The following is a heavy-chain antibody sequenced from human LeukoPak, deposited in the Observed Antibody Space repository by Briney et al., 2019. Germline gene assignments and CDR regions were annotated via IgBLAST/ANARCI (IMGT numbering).Heavy chain of an antibody. CDR2: ISSSGSTI. Sequence: GGSLRLSCAASGFTFSDYYMSWIRQAPGKGLEWVSYISSSGSTIYYADSVKGRFTISGDNAKNSLYLQMNSLRAEDTAVYYCARDSSSWYYYYGMDVWGQGTTVTVSS. CDR3: ARDSSSWYYYYGMDV. V-gene: IGHV3-11*01. D-gene: IGHD6-13*01. CDR1: GFTFSDYY. J-gene: IGHJ6*02.